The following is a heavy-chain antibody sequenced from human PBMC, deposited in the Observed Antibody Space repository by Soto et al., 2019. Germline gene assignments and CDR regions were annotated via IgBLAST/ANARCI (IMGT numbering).Heavy chain of an antibody. CDR1: GGIFNSYA. Sequence: PVKVSCKTSGGIFNSYALSWVRQAPGQGPEWVGQIIPIFGSPKYAQKFQGRVTITADESTNTAYMELTSLTSEDTAMYYCAREKFSNYFDPWGQGTQVTVSS. D-gene: IGHD3-3*01. CDR2: IIPIFGSP. V-gene: IGHV1-69*13. J-gene: IGHJ5*02. CDR3: AREKFSNYFDP.